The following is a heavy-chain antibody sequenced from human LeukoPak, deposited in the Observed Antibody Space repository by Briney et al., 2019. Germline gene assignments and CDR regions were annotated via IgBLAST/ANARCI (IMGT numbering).Heavy chain of an antibody. D-gene: IGHD6-19*01. V-gene: IGHV3-23*01. CDR1: GFPFSDYS. Sequence: GGSLRLSCAASGFPFSDYSMTWVRQAPGKGLEGVSGISRGGINTYYADSVKGRFTISRDNSKNTLFLQMNSLRAEDTAVYYCAKDLGISGWHLDYWGQGTMVTVSS. J-gene: IGHJ4*02. CDR3: AKDLGISGWHLDY. CDR2: ISRGGINT.